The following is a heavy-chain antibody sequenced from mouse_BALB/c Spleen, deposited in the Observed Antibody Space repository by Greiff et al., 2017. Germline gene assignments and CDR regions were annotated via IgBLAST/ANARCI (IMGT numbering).Heavy chain of an antibody. CDR1: GFTFSSFG. CDR2: ISSGSSTI. D-gene: IGHD2-10*01. J-gene: IGHJ4*01. V-gene: IGHV5-17*02. CDR3: ARGTYYGNYGYAMDY. Sequence: DVKLVESGGGLVQPGGSRKLSCAASGFTFSSFGMHWVRQAPEKGLEWVAYISSGSSTIYYADTVKGRFTISRDNPKNTLFLQMTSLRSEDTAMYYCARGTYYGNYGYAMDYWGQGTSVTVSS.